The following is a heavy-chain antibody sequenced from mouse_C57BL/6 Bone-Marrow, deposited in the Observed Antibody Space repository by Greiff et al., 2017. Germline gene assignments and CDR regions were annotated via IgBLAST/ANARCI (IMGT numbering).Heavy chain of an antibody. CDR1: GYTFTSYW. CDR3: ARDLGPIYCYGYYYAMDY. J-gene: IGHJ4*01. CDR2: IDLSDSYT. D-gene: IGHD1-1*01. Sequence: QVQLQQSGAELVKPGASVKLSCKASGYTFTSYWMQWVKQRPGQGLEWFGEIDLSDSYTNYNQKFKGKATLTVDTSSSTAYMQLSSLTSEDSAVYYCARDLGPIYCYGYYYAMDYWGQGASGTVSS. V-gene: IGHV1-50*01.